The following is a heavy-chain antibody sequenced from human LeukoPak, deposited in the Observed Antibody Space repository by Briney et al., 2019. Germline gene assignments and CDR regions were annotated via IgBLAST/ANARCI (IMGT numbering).Heavy chain of an antibody. D-gene: IGHD3-10*01. V-gene: IGHV3-9*01. CDR1: GFIFDDYA. CDR3: AKSGKDGLLWFGELVSNYYYMDV. Sequence: PGRSLRLSCAASGFIFDDYAMHWVRHAPGKGLEWVSGVSWKSDTVGYADSVKGRFTISRDNAKNSLYLQMNGLRAEDTALYYCAKSGKDGLLWFGELVSNYYYMDVWGKGTTVTVSS. J-gene: IGHJ6*03. CDR2: VSWKSDTV.